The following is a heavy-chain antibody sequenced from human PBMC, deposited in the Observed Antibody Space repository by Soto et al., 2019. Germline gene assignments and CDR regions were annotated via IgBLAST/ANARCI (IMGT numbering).Heavy chain of an antibody. CDR2: ISGSDGKT. Sequence: LRLSCAASVFSFGSYAVGWVRQAPGKGLEWVSTISGSDGKTFYADSVKGRFSISRDTSQSTLYLQMNSLRADDTAMYYCARWSYLDYWGQGTRVTVSS. CDR3: ARWSYLDY. CDR1: VFSFGSYA. D-gene: IGHD3-3*01. J-gene: IGHJ4*02. V-gene: IGHV3-23*01.